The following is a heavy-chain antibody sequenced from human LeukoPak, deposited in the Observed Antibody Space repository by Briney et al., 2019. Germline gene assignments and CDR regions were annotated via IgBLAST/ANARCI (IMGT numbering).Heavy chain of an antibody. Sequence: SETLSLTCTVSGGSISSYYWSWLRQPPGKGLKWIGDIYYSGSTNYNPSLKSRVTISVDTSKNQFSLKLTSVTAADTAVYYCARAYSSSWYYFDYWGQGTLVTVSS. CDR2: IYYSGST. V-gene: IGHV4-59*01. CDR3: ARAYSSSWYYFDY. J-gene: IGHJ4*02. CDR1: GGSISSYY. D-gene: IGHD6-13*01.